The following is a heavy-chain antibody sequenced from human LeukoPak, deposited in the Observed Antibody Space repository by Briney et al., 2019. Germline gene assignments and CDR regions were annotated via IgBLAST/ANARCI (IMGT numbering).Heavy chain of an antibody. Sequence: GASVKVSCKASGGTFSSYAISWVRQAPGQGLEWMGGIIPIFGTANYAQKFQGRVTITADESTSTAYMELSSLRSEDTAVYYCASSQYYDFWSGHYYNGMDVWGQGTTVTVSS. D-gene: IGHD3-3*01. V-gene: IGHV1-69*13. CDR3: ASSQYYDFWSGHYYNGMDV. J-gene: IGHJ6*02. CDR2: IIPIFGTA. CDR1: GGTFSSYA.